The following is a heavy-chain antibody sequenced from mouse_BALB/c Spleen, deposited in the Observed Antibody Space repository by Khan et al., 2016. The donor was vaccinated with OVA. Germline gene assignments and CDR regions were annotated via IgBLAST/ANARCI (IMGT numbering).Heavy chain of an antibody. Sequence: VQLQQSGAELAKPGASVKMSCKASGYTFTSYWIHWVKQRPGQGLEWIGYINPSTGYTEYNQKFKDKATLTADKSSSTAYMQLSSLTSEDSAVYYGASYDGSSYYVDYWGQGATLTVSS. CDR1: GYTFTSYW. CDR3: ASYDGSSYYVDY. CDR2: INPSTGYT. V-gene: IGHV1-7*01. D-gene: IGHD1-1*01. J-gene: IGHJ2*01.